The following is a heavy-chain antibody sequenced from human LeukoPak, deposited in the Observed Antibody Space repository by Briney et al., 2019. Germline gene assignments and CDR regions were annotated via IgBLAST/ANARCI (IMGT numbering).Heavy chain of an antibody. CDR2: IRYDGSNK. CDR1: GFTFSSYS. Sequence: QTGGSLRLSCAASGFTFSSYSMHWVRQAPGKGLEWVAFIRYDGSNKYYADSVKGRFTISRDNSKNTLYLQMNSLRAEDTAVYYCAKDYYYDSRTGGAFDIWGQGTMVTVSS. CDR3: AKDYYYDSRTGGAFDI. D-gene: IGHD3-22*01. V-gene: IGHV3-30*02. J-gene: IGHJ3*02.